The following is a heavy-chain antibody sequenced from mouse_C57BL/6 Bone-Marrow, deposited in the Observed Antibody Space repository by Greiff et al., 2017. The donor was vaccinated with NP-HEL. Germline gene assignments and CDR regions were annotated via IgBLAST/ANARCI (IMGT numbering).Heavy chain of an antibody. CDR1: GYTFTSYW. V-gene: IGHV1-55*01. CDR3: ARFVVDGYYSSFDY. D-gene: IGHD2-3*01. Sequence: QVQLQQSGAELVKPGASVKMSCKASGYTFTSYWITWVKQRPGQGLEWIGDIYPGSGSTNYNEKFKSKATLTVDTSSSTAYMQLSSLTSEDSAVYYCARFVVDGYYSSFDYWGQGTTLTVSS. CDR2: IYPGSGST. J-gene: IGHJ2*01.